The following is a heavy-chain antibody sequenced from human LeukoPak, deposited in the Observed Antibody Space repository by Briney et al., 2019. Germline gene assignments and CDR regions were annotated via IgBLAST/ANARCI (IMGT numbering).Heavy chain of an antibody. CDR3: ARGDLRGLGYGLPFDY. CDR2: ISAYNGNT. Sequence: GASVKVSCKASGYTFTSYGISWVRQAPGQGLEWMGWISAYNGNTNYAQKFQGRVTITTDESTSTAYMELSSLRSEDTAVYYCARGDLRGLGYGLPFDYWGQGTLVTVSS. J-gene: IGHJ4*02. CDR1: GYTFTSYG. V-gene: IGHV1-18*01. D-gene: IGHD2-15*01.